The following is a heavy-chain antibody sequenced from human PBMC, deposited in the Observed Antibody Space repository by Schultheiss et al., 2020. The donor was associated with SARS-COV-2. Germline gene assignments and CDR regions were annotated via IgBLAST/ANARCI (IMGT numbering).Heavy chain of an antibody. Sequence: SETLSLTRAVYGGSFSGYYWSWIRQPPGKGLEWIGSIYYSGSTYYNPSLKSRVTISVDTSKNQFSLKLSSVTAADTAVYYCARRPWEGFDYWGQGTLVTVSS. D-gene: IGHD1-26*01. J-gene: IGHJ4*02. V-gene: IGHV4-34*01. CDR3: ARRPWEGFDY. CDR2: IYYSGST. CDR1: GGSFSGYY.